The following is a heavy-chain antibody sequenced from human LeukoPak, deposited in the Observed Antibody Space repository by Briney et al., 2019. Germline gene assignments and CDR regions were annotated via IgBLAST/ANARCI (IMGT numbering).Heavy chain of an antibody. CDR1: GGSISSYY. CDR2: IYYSGST. D-gene: IGHD6-19*01. Sequence: SETLSLTCTVSGGSISSYYWSWIRQPPGKGLEWIGYIYYSGSTNYNPSLKSRVTISVDTSKNQFSLKLSSVPAADTAVYYCARQLREGLFYWFDPWGQGTLVTVSS. CDR3: ARQLREGLFYWFDP. J-gene: IGHJ5*02. V-gene: IGHV4-59*08.